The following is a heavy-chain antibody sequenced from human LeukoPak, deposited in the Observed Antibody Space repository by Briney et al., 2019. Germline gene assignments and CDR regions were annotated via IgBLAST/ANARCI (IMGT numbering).Heavy chain of an antibody. CDR2: INTEGSNT. V-gene: IGHV3-74*01. J-gene: IGHJ4*02. Sequence: GGSLRLSCAASRFTFSSHWMYWVRQPPGKGLVWVSDINTEGSNTRYADSVKGRFTISRDNAKNTLCLQMNSLSVEDTAVYYCARGGTTGYSTSPFDYWGQGTLVTVSS. CDR3: ARGGTTGYSTSPFDY. D-gene: IGHD1-7*01. CDR1: RFTFSSHW.